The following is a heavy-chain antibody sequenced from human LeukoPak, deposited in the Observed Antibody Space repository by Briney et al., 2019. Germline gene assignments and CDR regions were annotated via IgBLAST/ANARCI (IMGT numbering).Heavy chain of an antibody. Sequence: ASVKDSCKASVYTFTNYDINWVRQASGQGLEWMGWMNPNSGNTGSAQKFQGRVTMTSNTSISTAYMELSSLRSEDTAVYYCARGLRREQQLLRAFDYWGQGTPVTVSS. CDR1: VYTFTNYD. V-gene: IGHV1-8*01. CDR3: ARGLRREQQLLRAFDY. D-gene: IGHD6-13*01. J-gene: IGHJ4*02. CDR2: MNPNSGNT.